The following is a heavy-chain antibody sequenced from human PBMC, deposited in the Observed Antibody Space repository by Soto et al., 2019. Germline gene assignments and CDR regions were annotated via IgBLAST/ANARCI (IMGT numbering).Heavy chain of an antibody. CDR3: ANTPVMKFDYYYYGMDV. CDR2: IYYSGST. CDR1: GGSISSSSYY. D-gene: IGHD3-16*01. V-gene: IGHV4-61*05. Sequence: PSETLSLTCTVSGGSISSSSYYWGWIRQPPGKGLEWIGYIYYSGSTNYNPSLKSRVTISVDTSKNQFSLKLSSVTAADTAVYYCANTPVMKFDYYYYGMDVWGQGTTVTVSS. J-gene: IGHJ6*02.